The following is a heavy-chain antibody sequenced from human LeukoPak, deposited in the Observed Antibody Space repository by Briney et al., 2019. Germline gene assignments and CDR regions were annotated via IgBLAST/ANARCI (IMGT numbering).Heavy chain of an antibody. V-gene: IGHV3-66*01. Sequence: GGSLRLSCAASGFTVSSNYMSWVRQAPGKWLEWVSVIYSGGSTYYADSVKGRFTISRDNSKNTLYLQMNSLRAEDTAVYYCARGGSSWPFDYWGQGTLVTVSS. J-gene: IGHJ4*02. CDR1: GFTVSSNY. D-gene: IGHD6-13*01. CDR2: IYSGGST. CDR3: ARGGSSWPFDY.